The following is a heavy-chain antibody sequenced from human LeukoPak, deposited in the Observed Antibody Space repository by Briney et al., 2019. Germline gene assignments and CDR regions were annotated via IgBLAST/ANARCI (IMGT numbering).Heavy chain of an antibody. CDR3: ARDYSGNYYKGFDY. CDR2: IIPILGIA. J-gene: IGHJ4*02. Sequence: SVKVSCKASGGTFSSYAISWVRQAPGQGLEWMGRIIPILGIANYAQKFQGRVTITADKSTSTAYMELSSLRSEDTAVYYCARDYSGNYYKGFDYWGQGTLVTVSS. CDR1: GGTFSSYA. V-gene: IGHV1-69*04. D-gene: IGHD1-26*01.